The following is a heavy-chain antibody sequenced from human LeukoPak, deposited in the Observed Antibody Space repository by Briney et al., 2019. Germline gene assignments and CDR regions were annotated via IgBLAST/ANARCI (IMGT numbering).Heavy chain of an antibody. CDR2: ISYDGSNK. Sequence: GGSLRLSCAASGFTFSSYAMHWVRQAPGKGLEWVAVISYDGSNKYYADSVKGRFTISRDNSKNTLYLQMNSLRAEDTAVYYCARVRAARPTLGRGYYYYYMDVWGKGTTVTVSS. V-gene: IGHV3-30*01. J-gene: IGHJ6*03. CDR1: GFTFSSYA. D-gene: IGHD6-6*01. CDR3: ARVRAARPTLGRGYYYYYMDV.